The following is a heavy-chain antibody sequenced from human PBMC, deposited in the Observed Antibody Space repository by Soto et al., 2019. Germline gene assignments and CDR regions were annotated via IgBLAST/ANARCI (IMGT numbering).Heavy chain of an antibody. Sequence: QVQLVQSGAEVNEPGASVKVSCKASGYTFITYGMSWVRQAPGQGLDWMGWISTYNGDTEYADRLQGRVTMTTDTTTGTGYMELRSLRSDDTAVYYCARGPTDYYDKRGVYSFDYLGKGTLVTVSS. D-gene: IGHD3-22*01. J-gene: IGHJ4*02. V-gene: IGHV1-18*01. CDR3: ARGPTDYYDKRGVYSFDY. CDR2: ISTYNGDT. CDR1: GYTFITYG.